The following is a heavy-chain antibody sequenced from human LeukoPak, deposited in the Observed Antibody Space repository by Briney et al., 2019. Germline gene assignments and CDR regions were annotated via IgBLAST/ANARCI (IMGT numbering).Heavy chain of an antibody. Sequence: SEALSLTCAVYGAVYGESFSAYYWGWIRQPPGKGLEWIGEIDHSGNTNFNSSLKSRVILSVDTSKNQFSLNLSSVTAADTAVYYCARRGQAGYLYWGQGTLVTVSS. CDR3: ARRGQAGYLY. CDR1: GESFSAYY. D-gene: IGHD3-16*02. J-gene: IGHJ4*02. CDR2: IDHSGNT. V-gene: IGHV4-34*01.